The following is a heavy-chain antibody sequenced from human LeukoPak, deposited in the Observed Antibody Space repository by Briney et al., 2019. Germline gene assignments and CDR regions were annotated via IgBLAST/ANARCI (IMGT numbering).Heavy chain of an antibody. Sequence: PSETLSLTCAVYGGSFGGYYWGWIRQPPGKGLEWIGSISYSGSTYYNPSLKSPVTISVDTSKNQFSLKLNSVTAADTAVYYCAREVYDFWSGYSQPFDYWGQGTLVTVSS. J-gene: IGHJ4*02. CDR2: ISYSGST. V-gene: IGHV4-34*01. CDR3: AREVYDFWSGYSQPFDY. D-gene: IGHD3-3*01. CDR1: GGSFGGYY.